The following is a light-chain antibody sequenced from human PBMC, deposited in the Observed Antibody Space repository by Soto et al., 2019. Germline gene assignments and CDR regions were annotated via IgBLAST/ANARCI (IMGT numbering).Light chain of an antibody. J-gene: IGKJ4*01. CDR1: QSVSSY. Sequence: EIVLTQSPATLSLSPGERATLSCRASQSVSSYLAWYQQKPGQAPRLLIYDASNRATGIPARFSGSGSGTDFTLTISSLEPEDFAVYYCQQRSNWPPLTFGGRTKVELK. V-gene: IGKV3-11*01. CDR2: DAS. CDR3: QQRSNWPPLT.